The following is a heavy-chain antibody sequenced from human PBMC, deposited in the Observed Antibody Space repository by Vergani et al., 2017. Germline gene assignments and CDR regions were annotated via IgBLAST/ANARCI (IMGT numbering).Heavy chain of an antibody. Sequence: QLQLQESGPGLVKPSETLSLTCTVSGGSISSSSYYWGWIRQPPGKGLEWIGSIYYSGSTYYNPSLTSRVTISVDTSKHQFSLKVSSVTAADTAVYYCARPIRVYSGYDNYYYYGMNVWGQGTTVTVSS. CDR2: IYYSGST. V-gene: IGHV4-39*01. D-gene: IGHD5-12*01. CDR1: GGSISSSSYY. CDR3: ARPIRVYSGYDNYYYYGMNV. J-gene: IGHJ6*02.